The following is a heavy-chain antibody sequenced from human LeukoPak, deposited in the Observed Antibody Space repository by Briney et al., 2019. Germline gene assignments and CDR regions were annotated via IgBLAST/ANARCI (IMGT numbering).Heavy chain of an antibody. CDR3: AKFSYGDYVA. CDR2: IRHDESNK. CDR1: GFVFSKNG. V-gene: IGHV3-30*02. Sequence: GGSLRLSCATSGFVFSKNGMHWVRQAPGKGLEWVAFIRHDESNKYCADSVKGRFTISRDNSKNTVSLQMNSLRPDDTAVYYCAKFSYGDYVAWGQGTLVIVSS. D-gene: IGHD4-17*01. J-gene: IGHJ5*02.